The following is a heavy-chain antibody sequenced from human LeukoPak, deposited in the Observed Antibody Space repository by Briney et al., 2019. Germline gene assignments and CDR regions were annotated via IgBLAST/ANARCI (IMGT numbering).Heavy chain of an antibody. CDR2: INPNSGGT. CDR1: GYTFTGYY. D-gene: IGHD6-13*01. J-gene: IGHJ4*02. CDR3: ARDSAAAGTGTWFDY. Sequence: ASVKVSFKASGYTFTGYYMHWVRQAPGQGLEWMGWINPNSGGTNYAQKFQGRVTMTRDTSISTAYMELSRLRSDDTAVYYCARDSAAAGTGTWFDYWGQGTLVTVSS. V-gene: IGHV1-2*02.